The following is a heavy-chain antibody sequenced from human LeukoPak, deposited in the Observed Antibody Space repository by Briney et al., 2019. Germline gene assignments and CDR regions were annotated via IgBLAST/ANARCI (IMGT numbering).Heavy chain of an antibody. Sequence: ASVKVSFKVSGYTLTELSMHWVRQAPGKGLEWMGGFDPEDGETIYAQKFQGRVTITADKSTSTAYMELSSLRSEDAAVYYCASGVVVAAMGGDFDYWGQGTLVTVSS. CDR3: ASGVVVAAMGGDFDY. CDR1: GYTLTELS. V-gene: IGHV1-24*01. D-gene: IGHD2-15*01. CDR2: FDPEDGET. J-gene: IGHJ4*02.